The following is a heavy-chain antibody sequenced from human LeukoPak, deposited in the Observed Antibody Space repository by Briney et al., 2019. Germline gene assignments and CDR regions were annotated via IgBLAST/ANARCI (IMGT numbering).Heavy chain of an antibody. CDR2: INHNGNVN. CDR1: GFTFSSYW. D-gene: IGHD6-19*01. CDR3: ARDHQIAVAGFDY. Sequence: GGSLRLSCAASGFTFSSYWMNWARQAPGKGLEWVASINHNGNVNYYVDSVKGRFTISRDNSKNTLYLQMNSLRAEDTAVYYCARDHQIAVAGFDYWGQGTLVTVSS. V-gene: IGHV3-7*01. J-gene: IGHJ4*02.